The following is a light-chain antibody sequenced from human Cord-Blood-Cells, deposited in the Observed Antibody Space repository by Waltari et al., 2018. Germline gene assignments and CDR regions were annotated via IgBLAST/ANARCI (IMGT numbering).Light chain of an antibody. CDR3: CSYAGSYTYV. Sequence: QSALTQPRSVSGSPGQSVTISCPGTSSDVGGYNYVSWYQQHPGKAPKLMIYDGSKRPSGVPDRFSGSKSGNTASLTISGLQAEDEADYYCCSYAGSYTYVFGTGTKVTVL. CDR2: DGS. V-gene: IGLV2-11*01. J-gene: IGLJ1*01. CDR1: SSDVGGYNY.